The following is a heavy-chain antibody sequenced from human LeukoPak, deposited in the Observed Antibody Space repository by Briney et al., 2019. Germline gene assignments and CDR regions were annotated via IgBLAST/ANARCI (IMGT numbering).Heavy chain of an antibody. CDR2: INAGNGNT. Sequence: ASVKVSCKVSGYTLSELSMHWVRQAPGKGLEWMGWINAGNGNTKYSQKFQGGVTITRDTSATTAYMELSSLRSEDTAVYYCARDGGSSGWSQGPFDYWGQGTLVTVSS. J-gene: IGHJ4*02. D-gene: IGHD6-19*01. CDR1: GYTLSELS. CDR3: ARDGGSSGWSQGPFDY. V-gene: IGHV1-3*01.